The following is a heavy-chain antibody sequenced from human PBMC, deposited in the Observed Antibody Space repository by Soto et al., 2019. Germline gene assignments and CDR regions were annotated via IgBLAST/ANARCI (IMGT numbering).Heavy chain of an antibody. V-gene: IGHV5-51*01. CDR3: ASGYCSGGSCYSGGVY. J-gene: IGHJ4*02. CDR1: GYSFTSYW. Sequence: LGESLKISCKGSGYSFTSYWIGWVRQMPGKGLEWMGIIYPGDSDTRYSPSFQGQVTISADKSISTAYLQWSSLKASDTAMYYCASGYCSGGSCYSGGVYWGQGTLVTVSS. D-gene: IGHD2-15*01. CDR2: IYPGDSDT.